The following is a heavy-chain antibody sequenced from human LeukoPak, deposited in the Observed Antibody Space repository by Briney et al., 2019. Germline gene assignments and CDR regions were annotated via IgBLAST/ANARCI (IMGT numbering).Heavy chain of an antibody. Sequence: SQPLSLTCAVSGCPISSVVYSWSWIRQPRGRGLGWIGYIYHNGSTYYNPSLKSRVTISVDRSKNQFSLKLSSVTAADTAVYYCARVPLSNWYYFDYWGQGNLVTVSS. V-gene: IGHV4-30-2*01. CDR2: IYHNGST. CDR3: ARVPLSNWYYFDY. J-gene: IGHJ4*02. D-gene: IGHD6-13*01. CDR1: GCPISSVVYS.